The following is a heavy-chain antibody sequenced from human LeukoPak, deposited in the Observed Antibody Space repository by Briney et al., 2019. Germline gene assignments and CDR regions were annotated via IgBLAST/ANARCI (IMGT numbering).Heavy chain of an antibody. V-gene: IGHV1-18*04. D-gene: IGHD3-9*01. Sequence: HRASVKVSCKASGYTFTGYYMHWVRQAPGQGLEWMGWISAYNGNTNYAQKLQGRVTMTTDTSTSTAYMELRSLRSDDTAVYYCARDGRYFDWLRPSEDAFDIWGQGTMVTVSS. CDR2: ISAYNGNT. CDR1: GYTFTGYY. CDR3: ARDGRYFDWLRPSEDAFDI. J-gene: IGHJ3*02.